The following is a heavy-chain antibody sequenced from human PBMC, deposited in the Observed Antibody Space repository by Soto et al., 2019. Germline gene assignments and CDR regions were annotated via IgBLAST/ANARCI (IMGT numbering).Heavy chain of an antibody. CDR2: ISYDGSNK. V-gene: IGHV3-30-3*01. CDR3: ATIRGYRQDLDAFDM. Sequence: QVPLVESGGGVVQPGRSLRLSCVASGFSFSNYAMHWVRQAPGKGLEWVAVISYDGSNKYYADSVKGRFTISRDNSKNTLNLQMNNQRTEDTAVYYCATIRGYRQDLDAFDMWGQGTMVTVSS. J-gene: IGHJ3*02. D-gene: IGHD3-16*02. CDR1: GFSFSNYA.